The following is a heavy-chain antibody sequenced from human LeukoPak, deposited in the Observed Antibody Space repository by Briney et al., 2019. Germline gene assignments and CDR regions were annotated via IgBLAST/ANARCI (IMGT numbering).Heavy chain of an antibody. CDR3: ARDGYDFWSGYPTTVDF. J-gene: IGHJ4*02. CDR1: GFTFSTYA. D-gene: IGHD3-3*01. CDR2: ISSSSNTI. Sequence: GGSLRLSCAASGFTFSTYAMNWVRQAPGKGLEWVSYISSSSNTIYYADSAQGRFTISRDNANNSLYLQMNSLRAEDTAVYYCARDGYDFWSGYPTTVDFWGQGTLVTVSS. V-gene: IGHV3-48*01.